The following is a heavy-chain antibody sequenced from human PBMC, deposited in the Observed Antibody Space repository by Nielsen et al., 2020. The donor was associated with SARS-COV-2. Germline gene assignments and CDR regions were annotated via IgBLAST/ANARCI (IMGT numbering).Heavy chain of an antibody. CDR2: IYYSGST. Sequence: SETLSLTCTVSGGSISSSSYYWGWIRQPPGKGLEWIGSIYYSGSTYYNPSLKSRVTISVDKSKNQFSLKLSSVTAADTAVYYCARRRSGYCSGGSCSVMDVWGQGTTVTVSS. J-gene: IGHJ6*02. CDR3: ARRRSGYCSGGSCSVMDV. CDR1: GGSISSSSYY. V-gene: IGHV4-39*07. D-gene: IGHD2-15*01.